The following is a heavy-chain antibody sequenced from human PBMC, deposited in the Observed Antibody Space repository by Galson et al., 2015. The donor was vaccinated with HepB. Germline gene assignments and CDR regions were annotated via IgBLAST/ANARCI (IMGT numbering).Heavy chain of an antibody. J-gene: IGHJ6*03. D-gene: IGHD6-6*01. V-gene: IGHV3-11*01. CDR3: ARDRIAARYMDV. Sequence: LRLSCAASGFTFSDYYMSWIRQAPGKGLEWVSYISSSGSTIYYADSVKGRFTISRDNAKNSLYLQMNSLRAEDTAVYYCARDRIAARYMDVWGKGTTVTVSS. CDR2: ISSSGSTI. CDR1: GFTFSDYY.